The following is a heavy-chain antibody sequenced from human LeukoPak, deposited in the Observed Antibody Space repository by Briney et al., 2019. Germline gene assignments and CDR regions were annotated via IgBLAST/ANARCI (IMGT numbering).Heavy chain of an antibody. CDR1: GFTFNNYA. CDR3: ARGRGSTSSYFDY. CDR2: ISYDGNKK. V-gene: IGHV3-30*04. J-gene: IGHJ4*02. D-gene: IGHD2-2*01. Sequence: PGRSLRLSCAASGFTFNNYAIHWVRQAPGKGLEWVAVISYDGNKKYYADSVRGRFTISRDNSNYTLFLHTNSLRAEDTAVYYCARGRGSTSSYFDYRGQGTLVTVSS.